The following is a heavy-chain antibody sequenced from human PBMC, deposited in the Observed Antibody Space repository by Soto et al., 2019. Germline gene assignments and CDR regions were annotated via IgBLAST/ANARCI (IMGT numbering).Heavy chain of an antibody. D-gene: IGHD2-8*02. CDR2: ILVGGST. J-gene: IGHJ3*02. CDR1: GFTCSSYY. V-gene: IGHV3-23*01. CDR3: AKATATGGGAFDI. Sequence: HPGGSLRLSCAASGFTCSSYYISWVRQAPGKGLEWVSTILVGGSTHYPDSVKGRFTISRDNSKNTVFLQMNSLTPGDTAVYYCAKATATGGGAFDISGQGTVLTVSS.